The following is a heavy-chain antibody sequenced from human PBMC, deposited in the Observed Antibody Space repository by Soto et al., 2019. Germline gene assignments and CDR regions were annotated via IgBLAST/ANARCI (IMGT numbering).Heavy chain of an antibody. Sequence: GGSLRLSCSASGFTFSSYAMHWVRQAPGKGLEYVSAISSNGGSTYYADSVKGRFTISRDNSKNTLFLQMSSLRAEDTAVYYCVKSSYDYIFSGWFDPWGQGTLVTVSS. CDR2: ISSNGGST. CDR3: VKSSYDYIFSGWFDP. CDR1: GFTFSSYA. D-gene: IGHD5-12*01. V-gene: IGHV3-64D*08. J-gene: IGHJ5*02.